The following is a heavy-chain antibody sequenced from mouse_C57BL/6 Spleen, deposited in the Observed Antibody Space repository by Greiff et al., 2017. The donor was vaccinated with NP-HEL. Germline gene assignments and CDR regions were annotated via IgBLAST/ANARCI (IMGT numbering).Heavy chain of an antibody. CDR2: IYPGSGST. Sequence: QVQLQQPGAELVKPGASVKMSCKASGYTFTSYWITWVKQRPGQGLEWIGDIYPGSGSTNYNEKFKSKATLTVDTSSSTAYMQLSSLTSEDSAVYYCARWGYDYDWFAYWGQGTLVTVSA. J-gene: IGHJ3*01. CDR1: GYTFTSYW. V-gene: IGHV1-55*01. CDR3: ARWGYDYDWFAY. D-gene: IGHD2-4*01.